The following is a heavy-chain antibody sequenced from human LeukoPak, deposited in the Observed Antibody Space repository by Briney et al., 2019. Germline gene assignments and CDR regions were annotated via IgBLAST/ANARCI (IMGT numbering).Heavy chain of an antibody. V-gene: IGHV3-48*03. Sequence: GGSLRLSCTASGFTFSSYEMNWVRQAPGKGLEWVSYISSSGSTIYYADSVKGRFTISRDNAKNSLYLQMNSLRAEDTAVYYCARVAVAGTSFDYWGQGTLVTVSS. CDR1: GFTFSSYE. CDR2: ISSSGSTI. J-gene: IGHJ4*02. CDR3: ARVAVAGTSFDY. D-gene: IGHD6-19*01.